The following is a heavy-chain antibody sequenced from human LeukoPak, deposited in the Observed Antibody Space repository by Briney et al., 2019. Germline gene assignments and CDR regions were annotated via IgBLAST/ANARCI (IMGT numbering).Heavy chain of an antibody. CDR3: ARTSAWYYFDY. V-gene: IGHV4-59*01. D-gene: IGHD6-19*01. CDR1: GGSISSNY. CDR2: IYNGGST. Sequence: SETLSLTCTVSGGSISSNYWSWIRQPPGKGLEWIGYIYNGGSTKYNPSLKSRLTISVDTSKSQISLKLSSVTAADTAVYYCARTSAWYYFDYWGQGTLVTVSS. J-gene: IGHJ4*02.